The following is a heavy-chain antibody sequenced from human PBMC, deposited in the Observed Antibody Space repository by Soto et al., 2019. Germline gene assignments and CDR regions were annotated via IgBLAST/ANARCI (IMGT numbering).Heavy chain of an antibody. CDR3: ASQDLVLAPVRGVHFDA. J-gene: IGHJ4*02. D-gene: IGHD6-19*01. V-gene: IGHV5-51*01. Sequence: GEGLPRSGKADGSSVTRHRIGWVRQVPGRGLEWVAVIYPADSDARYSPSFRGRGTISVDISINTVYLQWRSLKTSDTAIYFCASQDLVLAPVRGVHFDAWGPATPV. CDR1: GSSVTRHR. CDR2: IYPADSDA.